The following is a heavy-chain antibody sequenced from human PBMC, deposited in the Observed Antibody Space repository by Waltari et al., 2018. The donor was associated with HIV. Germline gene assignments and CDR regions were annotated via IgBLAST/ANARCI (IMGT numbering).Heavy chain of an antibody. CDR3: ATTHGSGDYDNDFDY. CDR1: GFTFSFYW. V-gene: IGHV3-7*01. J-gene: IGHJ4*02. Sequence: EVRLVESGGGWVQPGGSLTLTCETSGFTFSFYWFMLVRQALGSGVEWVANMNHAGTERHYVDSVRVRFTISSDNGKRSSLLQMNSLSVEDTAVYYCATTHGSGDYDNDFDYWGQGTLV. CDR2: MNHAGTER. D-gene: IGHD3-10*01.